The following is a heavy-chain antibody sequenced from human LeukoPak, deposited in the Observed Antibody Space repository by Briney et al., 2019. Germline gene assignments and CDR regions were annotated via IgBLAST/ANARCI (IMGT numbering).Heavy chain of an antibody. J-gene: IGHJ4*02. CDR3: AKDSHRYCSGGSCYSFDY. V-gene: IGHV3-30*18. CDR2: ISYDGSNK. D-gene: IGHD2-15*01. Sequence: GRSLRLSCAASGFTFSSYGMHWVRQAPGKGLEWVAVISYDGSNKYYADSVKGRFTISRDNSKSTPYLQMNSLRAEDTAVYYCAKDSHRYCSGGSCYSFDYWGQGTLVTVSS. CDR1: GFTFSSYG.